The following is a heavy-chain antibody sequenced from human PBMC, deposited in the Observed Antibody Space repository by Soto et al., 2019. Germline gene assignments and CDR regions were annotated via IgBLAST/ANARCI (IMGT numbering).Heavy chain of an antibody. J-gene: IGHJ6*02. CDR1: GGTFSSYA. CDR2: IIPIFGTA. V-gene: IGHV1-69*12. Sequence: QVQLVQSGAEVKKPGSLVKVSCKASGGTFSSYAISWVRQAPGQGLEWMGGIIPIFGTANYAQKFQGRVTITADESTSTAYMELSSLRSEDTAVYYCARNPDTNYYYGMDVWGQGTTVTVSS. CDR3: ARNPDTNYYYGMDV.